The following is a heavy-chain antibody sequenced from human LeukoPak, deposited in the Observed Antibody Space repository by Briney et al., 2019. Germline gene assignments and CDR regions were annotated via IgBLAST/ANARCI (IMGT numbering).Heavy chain of an antibody. J-gene: IGHJ5*02. D-gene: IGHD1-1*01. CDR2: IYPSGST. CDR1: GGSISNY. Sequence: SETLSLTCTVSGGSISNYWSWIRQPAGKGLELIGRIYPSGSTNYNPSLKSRVTMSVDTSKNQFSLKLSSVTAADTAVYYCARAPTGAGGWNWFDPWGQGTPVTVSS. CDR3: ARAPTGAGGWNWFDP. V-gene: IGHV4-4*07.